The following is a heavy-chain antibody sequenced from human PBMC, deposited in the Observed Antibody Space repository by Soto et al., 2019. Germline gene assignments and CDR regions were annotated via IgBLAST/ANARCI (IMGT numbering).Heavy chain of an antibody. V-gene: IGHV3-66*01. CDR1: GFTVGGNY. CDR2: IYSGGST. CDR3: ANVHSSSWPYYFDY. J-gene: IGHJ4*02. D-gene: IGHD6-13*01. Sequence: GGSLRLSCAASGFTVGGNYMSWVRQAPGKGLEWVSVIYSGGSTYYADSVKGRFTISRDNSKNTLYLQMNSLRAEDTAVYYCANVHSSSWPYYFDYWGQGTLVTVSS.